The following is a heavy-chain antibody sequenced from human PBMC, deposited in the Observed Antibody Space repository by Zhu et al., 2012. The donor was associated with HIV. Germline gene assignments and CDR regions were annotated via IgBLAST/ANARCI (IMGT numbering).Heavy chain of an antibody. V-gene: IGHV4-61*01. Sequence: QVQLQESGPGLVKPSETLSLTCTVSGGSVSSGTYYWSWIRQPPGKRLEWIGFIYHSGSTNYNLSLKSRVALSVDTSKNQFSLKVTSVTAADTAIYYCARTVGAAASFYNYYMDVWGKGTTVTVSS. CDR1: GGSVSSGTYY. CDR2: IYHSGST. CDR3: ARTVGAAASFYNYYMDV. D-gene: IGHD6-13*01. J-gene: IGHJ6*03.